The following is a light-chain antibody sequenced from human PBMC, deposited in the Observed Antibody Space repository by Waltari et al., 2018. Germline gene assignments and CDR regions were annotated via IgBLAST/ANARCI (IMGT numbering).Light chain of an antibody. Sequence: EIVMAQSPATLSVSPGERATLSCRASQSVSSNLAWYQQKPGQAPRLLIFGASTRATDIPARCSGSGSGTEFTLTISSLQSEDFAVYYCLQYNDWPPWTFGQGTKVEIK. CDR3: LQYNDWPPWT. CDR1: QSVSSN. J-gene: IGKJ1*01. V-gene: IGKV3-15*01. CDR2: GAS.